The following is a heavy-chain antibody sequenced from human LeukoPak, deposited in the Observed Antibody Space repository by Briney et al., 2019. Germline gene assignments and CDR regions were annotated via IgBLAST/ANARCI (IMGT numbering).Heavy chain of an antibody. CDR1: GFTVSSNY. J-gene: IGHJ6*02. Sequence: QAGGSLRLSCAASGFTVSSNYMSWVRQAPGKGLEWVSDIYSGGSTYYADSVKGRFTISRDNSKNTLCLQMNSLRAEDTAVYYCAREDSSSWYLSNYYGMDVWGQGTTVTVSS. CDR2: IYSGGST. CDR3: AREDSSSWYLSNYYGMDV. D-gene: IGHD6-13*01. V-gene: IGHV3-66*01.